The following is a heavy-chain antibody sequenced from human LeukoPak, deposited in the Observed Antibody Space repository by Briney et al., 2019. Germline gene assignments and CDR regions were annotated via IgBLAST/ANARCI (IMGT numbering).Heavy chain of an antibody. J-gene: IGHJ4*02. CDR1: GFTVSSNY. V-gene: IGHV3-53*01. D-gene: IGHD3-22*01. CDR3: ARAVGYYYDSSGYSPGHYFDY. CDR2: IYSGGST. Sequence: GGSLRLSCAASGFTVSSNYMSWVRQAPGKGLEWVSVIYSGGSTYYADSVKGRFTISRDNSKNTLYLQMNSLRAEDTAVYYCARAVGYYYDSSGYSPGHYFDYWGQGTLVTVSS.